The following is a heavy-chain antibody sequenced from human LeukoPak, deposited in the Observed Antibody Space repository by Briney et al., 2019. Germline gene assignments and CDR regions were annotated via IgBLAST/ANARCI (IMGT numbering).Heavy chain of an antibody. CDR3: ATDPTETTRWFDP. Sequence: GGSLRLSCAASGFTFSNNAMSWVRQAPGKGLEWVSGINNSGSETYYADSVRGRFTMSRDNSKNTLYLQMNSLRVEDTAVYYCATDPTETTRWFDPWGQGTLVTVPS. CDR1: GFTFSNNA. J-gene: IGHJ5*02. V-gene: IGHV3-23*01. D-gene: IGHD4-17*01. CDR2: INNSGSET.